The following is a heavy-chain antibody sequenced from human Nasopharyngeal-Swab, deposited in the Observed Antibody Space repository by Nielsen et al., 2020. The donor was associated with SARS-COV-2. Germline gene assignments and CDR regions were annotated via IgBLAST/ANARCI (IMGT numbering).Heavy chain of an antibody. V-gene: IGHV3-30*18. Sequence: GGSLRLSCAASGFTFSNYGMHWVRKAPGKGLEWVAVISYDGNIKSYADSVRGRFLISRDNSHNTLYLQMSRLRTEDRAVYYCAKAFGEDQLAEDAFDAWGQGTMVTVSS. CDR3: AKAFGEDQLAEDAFDA. CDR2: ISYDGNIK. D-gene: IGHD3-16*01. J-gene: IGHJ3*01. CDR1: GFTFSNYG.